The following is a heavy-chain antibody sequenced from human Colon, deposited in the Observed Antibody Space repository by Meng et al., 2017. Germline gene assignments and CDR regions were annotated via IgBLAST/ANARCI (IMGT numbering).Heavy chain of an antibody. Sequence: VHLRQSGAEVKKPGASVKVSCKASGYTFTTYGISWVRQAPGQGLEWMGWINPYNGNTNYPQKLQGRVTMTTDTSTSTAYMELRSLRSDDTAVYYCARFNHRAPDYWGQGTLVTVSS. D-gene: IGHD1-14*01. V-gene: IGHV1-18*01. CDR2: INPYNGNT. CDR1: GYTFTTYG. J-gene: IGHJ4*02. CDR3: ARFNHRAPDY.